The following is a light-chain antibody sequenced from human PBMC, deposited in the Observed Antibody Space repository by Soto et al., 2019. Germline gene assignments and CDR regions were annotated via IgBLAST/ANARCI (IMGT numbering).Light chain of an antibody. CDR3: QQTYEMPFT. CDR2: AAS. J-gene: IGKJ3*01. CDR1: QSIANY. Sequence: DIQMTQSPSSLSASVGDRVTITCRASQSIANYLNWYQQKPGTAPKLLIFAASSLQSGVPSRLSGSGSGTDFTLTISSLQPEDFATYYCQQTYEMPFTFGPGTKVDIK. V-gene: IGKV1-39*01.